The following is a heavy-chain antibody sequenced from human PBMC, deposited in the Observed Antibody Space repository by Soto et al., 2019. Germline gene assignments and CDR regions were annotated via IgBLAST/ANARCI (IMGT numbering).Heavy chain of an antibody. CDR3: AIVLLWKNQHRKYIDY. V-gene: IGHV3-48*02. CDR1: GFTFSSYS. D-gene: IGHD2-21*01. J-gene: IGHJ4*02. Sequence: GGSLRLSCAASGFTFSSYSMNWVRQAPGKGLEWVSYISSSSSTIYYADSVKGRFTISRDNAKNSLYLQMNSLRDEDTAVYYCAIVLLWKNQHRKYIDYRGQGTLGTGST. CDR2: ISSSSSTI.